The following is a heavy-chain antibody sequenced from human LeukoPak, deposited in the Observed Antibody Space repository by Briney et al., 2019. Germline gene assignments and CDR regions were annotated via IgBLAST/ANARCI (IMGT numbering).Heavy chain of an antibody. CDR1: GFTFSDYY. V-gene: IGHV3-11*05. J-gene: IGHJ2*01. CDR2: ISGGSNNI. D-gene: IGHD3-3*01. Sequence: GGSLRLSCAASGFTFSDYYMSWIRQAPGKGLEWVSSISGGSNNINYAGSVKGRFTTSRDNSQNTLYLQMNSLRADDTAVYYCAKDQGTAIFGMIIPDWYFDLWGRGTLVTVSS. CDR3: AKDQGTAIFGMIIPDWYFDL.